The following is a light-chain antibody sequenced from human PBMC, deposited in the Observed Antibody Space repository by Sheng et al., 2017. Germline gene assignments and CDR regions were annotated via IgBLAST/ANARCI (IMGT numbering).Light chain of an antibody. CDR1: QSISNY. Sequence: DIQMTQSPSSLSASVGDRVTITCRAGQSISNYLNWYQQKPGKGPNLLIYGASNLQGGVPSRFSGSGSGTDFTLTISSLQPEDSATYYCQQSYSSPFTFGPGTKVDI. V-gene: IGKV1-39*01. CDR2: GAS. J-gene: IGKJ3*01. CDR3: QQSYSSPFT.